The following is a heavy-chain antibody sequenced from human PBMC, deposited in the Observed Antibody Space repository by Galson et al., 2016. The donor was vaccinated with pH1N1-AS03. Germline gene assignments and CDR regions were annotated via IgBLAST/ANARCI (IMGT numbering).Heavy chain of an antibody. CDR1: GFTFSTYW. CDR2: INTDGYST. CDR3: GGSGNVFDY. D-gene: IGHD3-10*01. J-gene: IGHJ4*01. Sequence: SLRLSCAASGFTFSTYWMHWVRQAPGKGLVWVSRINTDGYSTNYADSVKGRFTISRDNAKKTLYLRMNSLRVEDTAVYYCGGSGNVFDYWGRGTLVTVSS. V-gene: IGHV3-74*01.